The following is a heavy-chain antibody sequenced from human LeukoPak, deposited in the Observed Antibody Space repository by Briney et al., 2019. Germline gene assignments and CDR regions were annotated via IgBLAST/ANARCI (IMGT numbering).Heavy chain of an antibody. J-gene: IGHJ6*02. V-gene: IGHV3-74*01. CDR3: ARDAVDTANAV. Sequence: PGGSLRLSCAASGFTFTTYWMHWVRHAPGKGLVWVSHINSDESITSYADSVKGRFTISRDNAKNTLYLQMNSLRAEDTAVYYCARDAVDTANAVWGQGTTVTVSS. CDR2: INSDESIT. D-gene: IGHD5-18*01. CDR1: GFTFTTYW.